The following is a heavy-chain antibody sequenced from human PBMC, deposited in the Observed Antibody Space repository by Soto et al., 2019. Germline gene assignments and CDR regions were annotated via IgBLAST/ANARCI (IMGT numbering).Heavy chain of an antibody. D-gene: IGHD3-16*01. Sequence: PGGSLRLSCAASGFTFSSYAMHWVRQAPGKGLEWVAVISYDGSNKYYADSVKGRFTISRDNSKNTLYLQMNSLRAEDTAVYYCASGGGISEVYYYYGMDVWGQGTTVTVSS. CDR1: GFTFSSYA. J-gene: IGHJ6*02. CDR2: ISYDGSNK. V-gene: IGHV3-30-3*01. CDR3: ASGGGISEVYYYYGMDV.